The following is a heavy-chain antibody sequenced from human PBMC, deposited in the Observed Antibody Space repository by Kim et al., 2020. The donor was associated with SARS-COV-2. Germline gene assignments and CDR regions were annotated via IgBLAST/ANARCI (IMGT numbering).Heavy chain of an antibody. CDR1: GYTFTGYG. V-gene: IGHV1-18*04. J-gene: IGHJ4*02. Sequence: ASVKVSCKASGYTFTGYGINWVRQAPGQGLEWVGWISPFSGSSNYAQSLQDRVTVTADSSTTTVYMELRNLRSDDTALYYCARDRSSDWSPGLSYWGQGTLVTVSS. CDR2: ISPFSGSS. CDR3: ARDRSSDWSPGLSY. D-gene: IGHD3-9*01.